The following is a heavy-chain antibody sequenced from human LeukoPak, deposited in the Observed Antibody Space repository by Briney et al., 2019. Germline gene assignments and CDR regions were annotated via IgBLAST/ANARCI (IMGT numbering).Heavy chain of an antibody. CDR2: MNPNSGNT. Sequence: ASVKVSCKASGYTFTSYDINWVRQATGQGLEWMGWMNPNSGNTGYAQKFQGRVTITRNTSISTAYMELSSLRSEDTAVYYCARASRDGYNFGYWGQGTLVTVSS. CDR1: GYTFTSYD. CDR3: ARASRDGYNFGY. J-gene: IGHJ4*02. V-gene: IGHV1-8*03. D-gene: IGHD5-24*01.